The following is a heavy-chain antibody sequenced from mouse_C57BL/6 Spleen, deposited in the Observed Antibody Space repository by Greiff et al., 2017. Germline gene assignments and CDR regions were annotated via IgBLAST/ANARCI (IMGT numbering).Heavy chain of an antibody. V-gene: IGHV1-56*01. D-gene: IGHD3-2*02. CDR2: IFPGSGST. J-gene: IGHJ3*01. CDR3: ASLDSSGPSFAY. CDR1: GYTFTSHW. Sequence: VKLQQSGPELVRPGASVKISCKAPGYTFTSHWMQWVRQRPGQGLEWIGEIFPGSGSTYYTEKFKGKATLTVDTSSSTAYMQLSSLTSEDSAVYFCASLDSSGPSFAYWGQGTLVTVSA.